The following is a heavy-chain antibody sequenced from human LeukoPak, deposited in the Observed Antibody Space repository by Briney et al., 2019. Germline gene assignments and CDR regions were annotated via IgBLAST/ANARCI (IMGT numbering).Heavy chain of an antibody. Sequence: QSGGSLRLSCAASGFTFSSYAMSWVRQAPGKGLEWVSAISGSGGSTYYADSVKGRFTISRDNSKNTLYLQMNSLRAEDTAVYYCAKVPRSTTPTRYSSGNMYYFDYWGQGTLVTVSS. CDR2: ISGSGGST. J-gene: IGHJ4*02. CDR3: AKVPRSTTPTRYSSGNMYYFDY. CDR1: GFTFSSYA. D-gene: IGHD6-19*01. V-gene: IGHV3-23*01.